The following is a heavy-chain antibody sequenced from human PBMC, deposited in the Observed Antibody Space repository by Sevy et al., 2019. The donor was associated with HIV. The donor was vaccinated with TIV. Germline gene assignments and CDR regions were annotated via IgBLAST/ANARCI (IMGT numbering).Heavy chain of an antibody. J-gene: IGHJ4*02. CDR1: GFAFHEYS. V-gene: IGHV3-23*01. CDR2: LSFGCGKI. D-gene: IGHD2-8*01. Sequence: GGSLRLSCAASGFAFHEYSMSWIGQAPGKGLEWVATLSFGCGKINYADSVKGRFTISRDNSKNSFYLQMDNLRVEDTALYYCAREGCSRPHDYWGQGTRVTVSS. CDR3: AREGCSRPHDY.